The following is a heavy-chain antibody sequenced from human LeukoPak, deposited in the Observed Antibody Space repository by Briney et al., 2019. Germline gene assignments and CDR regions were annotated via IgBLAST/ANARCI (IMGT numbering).Heavy chain of an antibody. CDR2: FHPDDGET. CDR1: GDTLTDLS. D-gene: IGHD2-2*01. Sequence: ASVTLSCTVSGDTLTDLSMRWVRQAPGKGLEWMGGFHPDDGETINAQKFQGRVTLTEDPSPDTGYLELRSLRSEDTAVYYCASSIVVVAAAIPYYGMDVWGKGTTVTVP. J-gene: IGHJ6*04. V-gene: IGHV1-24*01. CDR3: ASSIVVVAAAIPYYGMDV.